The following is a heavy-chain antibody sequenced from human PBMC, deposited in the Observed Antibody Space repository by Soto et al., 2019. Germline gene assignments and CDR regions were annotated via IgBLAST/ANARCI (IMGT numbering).Heavy chain of an antibody. V-gene: IGHV3-48*02. D-gene: IGHD6-19*01. Sequence: VSLRISCAASGFTFSSYSMNGVRQAPGKGLEWVSYISSSSSTIYYADSVKGRFTISRDNAKNSLYLQMNSLRNEDTAVYYCARERSQEWLALYGMDVWGQGTTVTVSS. CDR1: GFTFSSYS. J-gene: IGHJ6*02. CDR2: ISSSSSTI. CDR3: ARERSQEWLALYGMDV.